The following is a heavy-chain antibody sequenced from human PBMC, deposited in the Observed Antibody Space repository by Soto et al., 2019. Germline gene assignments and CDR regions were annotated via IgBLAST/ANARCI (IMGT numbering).Heavy chain of an antibody. D-gene: IGHD2-8*01. V-gene: IGHV3-23*01. CDR2: ISGSGGST. Sequence: EVQLLESGGGLVQPGGSLRLSCAASGLTFSSYAMSWVRQAPGKGLEWVSAISGSGGSTYYADSVKGRFTISRDNSKNTLYLQMNSLRAEDTAVYYCAKVRDIVLMVYAMCFDYWGQGTLVTVSS. CDR3: AKVRDIVLMVYAMCFDY. J-gene: IGHJ4*02. CDR1: GLTFSSYA.